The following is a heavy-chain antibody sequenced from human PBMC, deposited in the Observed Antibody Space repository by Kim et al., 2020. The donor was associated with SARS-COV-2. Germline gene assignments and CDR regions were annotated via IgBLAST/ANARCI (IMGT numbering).Heavy chain of an antibody. D-gene: IGHD6-6*01. CDR3: AKRAGYSSSSAYFDY. J-gene: IGHJ4*02. V-gene: IGHV3-30*02. Sequence: AGAVQARFTISRDNSKNTLYLQMNSLRAEDTAVYYCAKRAGYSSSSAYFDYWGQGTLVTVSS.